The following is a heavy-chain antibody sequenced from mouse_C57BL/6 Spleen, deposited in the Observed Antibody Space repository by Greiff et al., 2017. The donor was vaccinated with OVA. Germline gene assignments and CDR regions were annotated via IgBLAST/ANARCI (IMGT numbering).Heavy chain of an antibody. V-gene: IGHV1-53*01. CDR2: INPSNGGT. J-gene: IGHJ4*01. CDR1: GYTFTSYW. D-gene: IGHD1-1*01. CDR3: ARSTTVVEDYAMDY. Sequence: QVQLQQPGTELVKPGASVTLSCKASGYTFTSYWMHWVKQRPGQGLEWIGNINPSNGGTNYNEKFKSKATLTVDKSSSKAYMQLSSLTSEDSAVYYCARSTTVVEDYAMDYWGQGTSVTVSS.